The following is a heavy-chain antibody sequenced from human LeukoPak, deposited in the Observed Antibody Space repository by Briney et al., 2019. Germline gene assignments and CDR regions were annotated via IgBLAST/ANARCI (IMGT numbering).Heavy chain of an antibody. J-gene: IGHJ4*02. CDR1: GFTFSSYA. V-gene: IGHV3-23*01. D-gene: IGHD2-15*01. CDR2: ISGSGGST. Sequence: GGSLRLSCAASGFTFSSYAMSWVRQAPGKGLEWVSAISGSGGSTYYADSVKGRFTISRDNSKNTLYLQMNSLRAEDTAVYYCAKGGEYCSGGSCYGYWGQGTLVTVSS. CDR3: AKGGEYCSGGSCYGY.